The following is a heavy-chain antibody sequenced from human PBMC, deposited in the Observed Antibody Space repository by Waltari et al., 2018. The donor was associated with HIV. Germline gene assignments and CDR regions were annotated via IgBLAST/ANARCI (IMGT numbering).Heavy chain of an antibody. CDR3: ARRAVVVTAKGPFDP. J-gene: IGHJ5*02. V-gene: IGHV4-39*01. D-gene: IGHD2-21*02. CDR2: ISYSGST. Sequence: QLQLQESGPGLVKPSETLSLTCTVSGDSISSSSDYWGWIRQPPGKGLEWIGSISYSGSTYYIPSLRGRVPISVDASKTQFSLKLSSVTAADTAVYYSARRAVVVTAKGPFDPWGQGTLVTVSS. CDR1: GDSISSSSDY.